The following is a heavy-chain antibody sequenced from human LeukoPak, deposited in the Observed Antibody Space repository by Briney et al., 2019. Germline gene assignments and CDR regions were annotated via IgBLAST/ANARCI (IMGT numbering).Heavy chain of an antibody. Sequence: GGSLRLSCAASGFTFRSYWMHWVRQTPGKGLVWVSHINNDGSDTSYADSVKGRFTTTRDNAKNTLFLQMNSLRAEDTAVYYCARDGILGSHDCWGQGTLVTVSS. J-gene: IGHJ4*02. CDR3: ARDGILGSHDC. CDR1: GFTFRSYW. V-gene: IGHV3-74*01. D-gene: IGHD3-3*02. CDR2: INNDGSDT.